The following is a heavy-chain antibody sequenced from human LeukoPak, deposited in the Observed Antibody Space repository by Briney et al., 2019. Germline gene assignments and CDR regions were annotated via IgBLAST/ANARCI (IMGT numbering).Heavy chain of an antibody. D-gene: IGHD3-9*01. V-gene: IGHV3-9*01. CDR3: AKGLRYFDRFDP. J-gene: IGHJ5*02. CDR1: GFTFDDYA. Sequence: PGGSLRLSCAASGFTFDDYAMHWVRQAPGKGLEWVSGISWNSGSIGYADSVKGRFTISRDNAKNSLYLQMNSLRAEDTALYYWAKGLRYFDRFDPWGQGTLVTVSS. CDR2: ISWNSGSI.